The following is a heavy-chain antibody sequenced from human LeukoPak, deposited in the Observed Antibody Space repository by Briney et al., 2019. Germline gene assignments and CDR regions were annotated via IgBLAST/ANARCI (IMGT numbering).Heavy chain of an antibody. Sequence: ASVTVSCKASGYTFTSYGIGWVRHAPGQGLEWMGWISAYTGNTNYAQKLQGRVTMTTDTSTSTAYMELRSLRSDDTAVYYCARTPYYDILTGQLGGYFDYWGQGTLVTVSS. CDR1: GYTFTSYG. CDR2: ISAYTGNT. V-gene: IGHV1-18*01. D-gene: IGHD3-9*01. CDR3: ARTPYYDILTGQLGGYFDY. J-gene: IGHJ4*02.